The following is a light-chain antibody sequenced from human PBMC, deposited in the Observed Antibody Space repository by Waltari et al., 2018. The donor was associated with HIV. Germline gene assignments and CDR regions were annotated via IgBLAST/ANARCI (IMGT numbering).Light chain of an antibody. J-gene: IGKJ2*01. CDR3: QQLNSYLYT. V-gene: IGKV1-9*01. Sequence: DIQLTQSPSFLSASVGDRVIITCRASQGISSYLAWYQQKPGKAPKLLIYAASTLQSGVPSRFSGSGSGTEFTLTISSLQPEDFATYYCQQLNSYLYTFGQGTKLEIK. CDR2: AAS. CDR1: QGISSY.